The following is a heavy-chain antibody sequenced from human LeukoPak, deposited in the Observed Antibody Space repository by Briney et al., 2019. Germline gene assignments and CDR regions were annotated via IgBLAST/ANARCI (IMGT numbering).Heavy chain of an antibody. CDR1: GYTFTSYG. J-gene: IGHJ4*02. CDR2: ISGHNGHT. CDR3: ARGPGIAVAGVFDY. D-gene: IGHD6-19*01. Sequence: ASVKVSCKASGYTFTSYGINWVRQAPGQGLEWMGWISGHNGHTNYVQKMQGRVTMTTDTSTNTAYMELRNLTSDDTAVYYCARGPGIAVAGVFDYWGQVSLVTVSS. V-gene: IGHV1-18*04.